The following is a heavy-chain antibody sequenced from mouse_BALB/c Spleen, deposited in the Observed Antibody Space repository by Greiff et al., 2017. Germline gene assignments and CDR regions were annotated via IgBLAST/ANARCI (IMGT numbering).Heavy chain of an antibody. CDR1: GFSLTSYD. CDR3: VRDQGGFAY. Sequence: VKLVESGPGLVAPSQSLSITCTVSGFSLTSYDISWIRQPPGKGLEWLGVIWTGGGTNYNSAFMSRLSISKDNSKSQVFLKMNSLQTDDTAIYYCVRDQGGFAYWGQGTLVTVSA. V-gene: IGHV2-9-2*01. CDR2: IWTGGGT. J-gene: IGHJ3*01.